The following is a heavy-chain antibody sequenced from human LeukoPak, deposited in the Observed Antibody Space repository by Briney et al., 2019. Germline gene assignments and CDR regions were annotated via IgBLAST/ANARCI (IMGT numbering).Heavy chain of an antibody. D-gene: IGHD4-23*01. CDR3: ARYGGSDY. J-gene: IGHJ4*02. Sequence: SETLSLTCTVSGGSISSYYWSWIRQPPGKGLEWIGSIYYSGSTYYNPSLKSRVTISVDTSKNQLSLKLSSVTAADTAVYYCARYGGSDYWGQGTLVTVSS. V-gene: IGHV4-39*01. CDR2: IYYSGST. CDR1: GGSISSYY.